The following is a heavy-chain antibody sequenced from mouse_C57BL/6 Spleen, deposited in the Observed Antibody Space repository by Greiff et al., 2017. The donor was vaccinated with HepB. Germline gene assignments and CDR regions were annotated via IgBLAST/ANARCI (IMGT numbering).Heavy chain of an antibody. V-gene: IGHV5-9-1*02. D-gene: IGHD1-3*01. Sequence: EVKLVESGEGLVKPGGSLKLSCAASGFTFSSYSMSWVRQTPEKRLEWVAYISSGGDCIYYADTLKGRFTISTDNARNTRYLQMSSLKSEDTAMYYYTGCSIYKGFAYWGQGTLVTVSA. J-gene: IGHJ3*01. CDR3: TGCSIYKGFAY. CDR1: GFTFSSYS. CDR2: ISSGGDCI.